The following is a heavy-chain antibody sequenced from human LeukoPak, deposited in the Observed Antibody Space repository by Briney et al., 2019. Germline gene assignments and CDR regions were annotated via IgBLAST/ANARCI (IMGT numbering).Heavy chain of an antibody. V-gene: IGHV1-69*05. CDR2: IIPIFGTA. CDR3: AGSGGYDILTGTLDAFDI. D-gene: IGHD3-9*01. CDR1: GGTFSSYA. J-gene: IGHJ3*02. Sequence: GASVKVSCKASGGTFSSYAISWVRQAPGQGLELVGGIIPIFGTANYAQKFQGRVTITTDESTSTAYMELSSLRSEDTAVYYCAGSGGYDILTGTLDAFDIWGQGTMVTVSS.